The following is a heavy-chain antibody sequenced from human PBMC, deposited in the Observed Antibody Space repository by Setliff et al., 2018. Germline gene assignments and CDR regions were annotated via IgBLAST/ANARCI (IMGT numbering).Heavy chain of an antibody. Sequence: GGSLRLSCAASGFTFSDYYMSWIRQAPGRGLEWVSYITRSGDAMYYTDSVKGRFTISRDNAKNSLYLQMNTLRAEDTAVYYCARASRFGTVVYKGDYYMDVWGKGTTVTVSS. CDR3: ARASRFGTVVYKGDYYMDV. D-gene: IGHD3-10*01. CDR2: ITRSGDAM. J-gene: IGHJ6*03. CDR1: GFTFSDYY. V-gene: IGHV3-11*01.